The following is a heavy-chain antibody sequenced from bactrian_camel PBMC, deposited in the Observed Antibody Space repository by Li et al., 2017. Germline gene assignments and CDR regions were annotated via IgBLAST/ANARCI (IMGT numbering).Heavy chain of an antibody. Sequence: HVQLVESGGGSVQAGGSLTLSCPASAYTYGDRYMGWFRQAPGKEREAVAQINRDGSIIIDDSVKGRFTIYREAAKNTLYLQMDSLKPEDTAMYHCAAEDRWHGDVCPPPYEYLYWGQGTQVTVS. J-gene: IGHJ4*01. D-gene: IGHD7*01. CDR1: AYTYGDRY. V-gene: IGHV3S53*01. CDR3: AAEDRWHGDVCPPPYEYLY. CDR2: INRDGSI.